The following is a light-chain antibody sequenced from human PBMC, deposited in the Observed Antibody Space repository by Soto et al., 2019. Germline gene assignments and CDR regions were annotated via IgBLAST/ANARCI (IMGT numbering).Light chain of an antibody. CDR2: GAS. CDR1: QSIRSD. Sequence: EIVMTQSPATLSVSPGERATLSCRSSQSIRSDLAWYQQKPGQAPRLLIYGASTMATGFPARFSGSGSGTDFTLTISSLQSEDFAVYYCQQFNNWPLTFGGGTKVEIK. CDR3: QQFNNWPLT. J-gene: IGKJ4*01. V-gene: IGKV3-15*01.